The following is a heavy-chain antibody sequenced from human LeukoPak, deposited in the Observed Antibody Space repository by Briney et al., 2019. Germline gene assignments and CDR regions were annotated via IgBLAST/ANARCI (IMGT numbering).Heavy chain of an antibody. CDR1: GGSITSSSYF. V-gene: IGHV4-39*07. J-gene: IGHJ5*02. CDR3: ARPSPAFDP. CDR2: IYYSGST. Sequence: SETLSLTCTVSGGSITSSSYFWGWIRQPPGKGPEWIGSIYYSGSTSYNPSLQSRVTMSVDTSKNQLSLKLNSVTAADTAVYYCARPSPAFDPWGQGTLVTVSS.